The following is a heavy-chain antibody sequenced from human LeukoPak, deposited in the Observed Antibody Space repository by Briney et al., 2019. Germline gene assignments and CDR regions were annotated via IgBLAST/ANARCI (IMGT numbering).Heavy chain of an antibody. CDR2: IIPIFGTA. Sequence: ASVKVSCKASGGTFSSYAISWVRQAPGQGLEWMGGIIPIFGTANYAQEFQGRVTITRDTSASTAYMELSSLRSEDMAVYYCARELLWFGELFNSPFDYWGQGTLVTVSS. CDR1: GGTFSSYA. CDR3: ARELLWFGELFNSPFDY. J-gene: IGHJ4*02. D-gene: IGHD3-10*01. V-gene: IGHV1-69*05.